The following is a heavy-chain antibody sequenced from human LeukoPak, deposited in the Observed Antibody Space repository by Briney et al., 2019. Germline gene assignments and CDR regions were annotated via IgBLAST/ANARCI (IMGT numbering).Heavy chain of an antibody. V-gene: IGHV1-69*06. CDR2: IIPIFGTA. CDR1: GGTFSSYA. D-gene: IGHD5-18*01. J-gene: IGHJ6*03. Sequence: ASVKVSCKASGGTFSSYAISWVRQAPGQGLEWMGGIIPIFGTANYAQKFQGRVTITADKSTSTAYMELSSLRSEDTAVYYCARESVSGYSSDYCMDVWGKGTTVTVSS. CDR3: ARESVSGYSSDYCMDV.